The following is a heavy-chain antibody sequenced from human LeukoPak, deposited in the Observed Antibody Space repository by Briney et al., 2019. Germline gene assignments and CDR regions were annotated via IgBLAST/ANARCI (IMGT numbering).Heavy chain of an antibody. CDR3: VRAGLTIFGVVKNWFDP. CDR2: IYYSGST. CDR1: GGSISSYY. D-gene: IGHD3-3*01. J-gene: IGHJ5*02. Sequence: SETLSLTCTVSGGSISSYYWSWIRQPPGKGLEWIGYIYYSGSTNYNPSLKSRVTISVDTSKNQFSLKLSSVTAADTAVYYCVRAGLTIFGVVKNWFDPWGQGTLVTVSS. V-gene: IGHV4-59*01.